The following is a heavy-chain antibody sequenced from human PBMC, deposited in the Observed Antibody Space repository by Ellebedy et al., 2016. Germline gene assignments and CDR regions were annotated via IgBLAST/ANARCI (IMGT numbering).Heavy chain of an antibody. V-gene: IGHV3-33*01. D-gene: IGHD4-17*01. CDR3: ARDTAPVTTALSYFDL. CDR1: GFTFSSYG. J-gene: IGHJ2*01. Sequence: GESLKISCAASGFTFSSYGMHWVRQAPGKGLEWVAVIWYDGSNKYYADSVKGRFTISRDNSKNTLYLQMNSLRAEDTAVYYCARDTAPVTTALSYFDLWGRGTLVTVSS. CDR2: IWYDGSNK.